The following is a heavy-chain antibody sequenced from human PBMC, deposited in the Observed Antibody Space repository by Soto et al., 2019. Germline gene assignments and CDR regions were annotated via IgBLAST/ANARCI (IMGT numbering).Heavy chain of an antibody. Sequence: QVQLQESGPGLVKPSQTLSLTCTVSGGSISSGGYYWSWIRQHPGKGLEWIGYIYYSGSTYYNPSLKSRVTISVDTSKNQFSLKLSSVTAADTAVYYCARSLIVDTAMVYGYWGQGTLVTVSS. CDR2: IYYSGST. CDR1: GGSISSGGYY. CDR3: ARSLIVDTAMVYGY. D-gene: IGHD5-18*01. V-gene: IGHV4-31*03. J-gene: IGHJ4*02.